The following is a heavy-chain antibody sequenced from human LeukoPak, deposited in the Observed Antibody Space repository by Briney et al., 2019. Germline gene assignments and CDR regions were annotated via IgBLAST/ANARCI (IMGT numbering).Heavy chain of an antibody. J-gene: IGHJ3*02. CDR3: ARNLWFGESSDAFDM. Sequence: LGASVKVSCTASGYSFTGHYMHWVRQAPGQGLEWMGWINPKSGGTNYAQKFQGRVTITRDTSISTAYMDSSSLRSDDAAVYYCARNLWFGESSDAFDMWDQGTMVTVSS. CDR2: INPKSGGT. V-gene: IGHV1-2*03. D-gene: IGHD3-10*01. CDR1: GYSFTGHY.